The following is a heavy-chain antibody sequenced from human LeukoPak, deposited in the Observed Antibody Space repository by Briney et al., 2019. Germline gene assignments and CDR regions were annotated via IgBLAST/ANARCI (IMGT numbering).Heavy chain of an antibody. Sequence: QPGGSLRLSCAASGFTFSHYLMHWVRQAPGKGLVWVSRINSDESNTNSYADSEKGRFIISRDNAKNTLYLQMNSLRAEDTVVYFCGRGGNGIDIWGQGTTVIVSS. J-gene: IGHJ3*02. D-gene: IGHD2-8*01. V-gene: IGHV3-74*01. CDR1: GFTFSHYL. CDR3: GRGGNGIDI. CDR2: INSDESNT.